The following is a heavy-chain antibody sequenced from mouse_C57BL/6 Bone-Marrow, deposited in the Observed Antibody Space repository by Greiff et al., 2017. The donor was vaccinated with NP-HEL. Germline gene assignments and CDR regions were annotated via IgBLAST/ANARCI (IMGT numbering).Heavy chain of an antibody. V-gene: IGHV1-42*01. J-gene: IGHJ2*01. D-gene: IGHD1-1*01. CDR1: GYSFTGYY. CDR2: INPSTGGT. CDR3: AREGTTTVVDY. Sequence: EVQLQQSGPELVKPGASVKISCKASGYSFTGYYMNWVKQSPEKSLEWIGEINPSTGGTTYNQKFKAKATLTVDKSSSTAYMQLKSLTSEDSAVYYCAREGTTTVVDYWGQGTTLTVSS.